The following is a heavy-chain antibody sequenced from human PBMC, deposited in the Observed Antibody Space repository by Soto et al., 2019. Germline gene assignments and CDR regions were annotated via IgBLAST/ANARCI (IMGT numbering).Heavy chain of an antibody. CDR2: ISGSGGST. CDR3: AKDLTVVVYYYYYYMDV. Sequence: PGGSLILSCAAAGFTFSSYAMSWVRQAPGKGLEWVSAISGSGGSTYYADSVKGRFTISRDNSKNTLCLQMNSLRAEDTAVYYCAKDLTVVVYYYYYYMDVWGKGTTVTVSS. D-gene: IGHD2-15*01. J-gene: IGHJ6*03. V-gene: IGHV3-23*01. CDR1: GFTFSSYA.